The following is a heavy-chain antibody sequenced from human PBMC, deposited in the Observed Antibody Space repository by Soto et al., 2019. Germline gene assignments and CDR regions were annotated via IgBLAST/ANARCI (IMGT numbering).Heavy chain of an antibody. Sequence: QVHLLQSGSEVKKPGSSVKVSCRASGDTFSNSAFSWVRQAPGQGLEGMGGIIPIFGTTSYAQKLQGRVIRTADESTTTVYRELMSLRSEDTALYFCALRLRVYHIDSWGQGTQVTVSS. CDR1: GDTFSNSA. CDR2: IIPIFGTT. D-gene: IGHD6-6*01. J-gene: IGHJ4*02. V-gene: IGHV1-69*01. CDR3: ALRLRVYHIDS.